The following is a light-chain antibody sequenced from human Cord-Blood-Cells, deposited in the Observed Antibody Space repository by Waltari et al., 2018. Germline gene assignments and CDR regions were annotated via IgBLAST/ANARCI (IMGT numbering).Light chain of an antibody. CDR2: LNSDGSH. CDR1: SGHSSYA. Sequence: QLVLTQSPSASASLGASVKLTCTLSSGHSSYAIAWHHKQPEKGPRYLMKLNSDGSHSKGDGIPDRFSGSSSGAERYLTISSLQSEDEADYYCQTWGTGIRVFGGGTKLTVL. J-gene: IGLJ3*02. CDR3: QTWGTGIRV. V-gene: IGLV4-69*01.